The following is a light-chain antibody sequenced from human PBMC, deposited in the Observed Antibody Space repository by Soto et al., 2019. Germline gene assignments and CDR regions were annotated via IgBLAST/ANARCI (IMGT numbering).Light chain of an antibody. CDR1: QSVRSN. V-gene: IGKV3-15*01. Sequence: EIVMTQSPATLSVSPGERATLSCRASQSVRSNLAWYQQKPGQAPRLLIYDASTRTTGIPARFSGSGSGTEFTLTISSLQSEDFAVYYCQQYNNWPPMAFGQGTKAEIK. CDR2: DAS. CDR3: QQYNNWPPMA. J-gene: IGKJ1*01.